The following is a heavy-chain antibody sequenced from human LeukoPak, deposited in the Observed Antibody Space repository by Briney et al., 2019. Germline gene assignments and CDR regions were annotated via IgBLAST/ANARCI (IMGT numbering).Heavy chain of an antibody. V-gene: IGHV1-18*01. CDR2: ISAYNGNT. D-gene: IGHD3-3*01. CDR1: GYPFTSYG. CDR3: ARGSYDFWSGYSLGY. J-gene: IGHJ4*02. Sequence: GASVKVSFKASGYPFTSYGISWVRQAPGQGLEWIGWISAYNGNTNYAQKLQGRVTMTTDTSTSTAYMELRSLRSDDTAVYYCARGSYDFWSGYSLGYWGQGTLVTVSS.